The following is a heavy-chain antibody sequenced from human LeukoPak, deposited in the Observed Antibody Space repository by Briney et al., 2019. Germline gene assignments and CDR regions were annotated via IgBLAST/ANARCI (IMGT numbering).Heavy chain of an antibody. V-gene: IGHV4-59*01. CDR2: IRYSGTT. CDR3: ARVSSGGYFHTYYFDY. D-gene: IGHD3-22*01. J-gene: IGHJ4*02. Sequence: SETLSLTCTVSGGSISGYYWSWVRQPPGKGLEWIGYIRYSGTTNYSPSLKSRATISVDTSKNQFSLNLISVTAADTAIYYCARVSSGGYFHTYYFDYWGQGTLVTVSS. CDR1: GGSISGYY.